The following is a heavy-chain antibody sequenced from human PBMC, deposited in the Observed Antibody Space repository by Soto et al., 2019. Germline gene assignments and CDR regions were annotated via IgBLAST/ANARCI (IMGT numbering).Heavy chain of an antibody. CDR1: GGSISSGGYY. D-gene: IGHD1-1*01. V-gene: IGHV4-31*03. Sequence: SETLSLTCTVSGGSISSGGYYWSWIRQYPGKGLEWIGYIYYSGTTHYNPSLKSRLTMSVDTSSNHFSLKLSSVTAADTAVYYCTRAITTKDFFDYWGQGILVTVSS. CDR2: IYYSGTT. J-gene: IGHJ4*02. CDR3: TRAITTKDFFDY.